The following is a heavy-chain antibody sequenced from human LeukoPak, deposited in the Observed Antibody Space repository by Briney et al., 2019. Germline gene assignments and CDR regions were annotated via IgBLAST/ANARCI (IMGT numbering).Heavy chain of an antibody. Sequence: KPSETLSLTCAVSGYSISSGYYWGWIRQPPGQGLEWIGSIYHSGSTYYNPSLKSRVTISVDTSKNQFSLKLSSVTAADTAVYYCARDPYYYGSGSEFDYCGQGTLVTVSS. CDR3: ARDPYYYGSGSEFDY. V-gene: IGHV4-38-2*02. D-gene: IGHD3-10*01. J-gene: IGHJ4*02. CDR1: GYSISSGYY. CDR2: IYHSGST.